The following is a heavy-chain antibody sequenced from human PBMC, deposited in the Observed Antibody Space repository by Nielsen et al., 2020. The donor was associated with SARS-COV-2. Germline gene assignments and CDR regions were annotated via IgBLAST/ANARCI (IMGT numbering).Heavy chain of an antibody. CDR2: IYYSGST. V-gene: IGHV4-30-4*01. Sequence: SETLSLTCTVSGGSISSGDYYWSWIRQPPGKGLEWIGYIYYSGSTYYNPSLKSRVTISVDTSKNQFSLKLSSVTAADTAVYYCARDRWFGEYNWFDPWGQGTLVTVSS. CDR1: GGSISSGDYY. CDR3: ARDRWFGEYNWFDP. D-gene: IGHD3-10*01. J-gene: IGHJ5*02.